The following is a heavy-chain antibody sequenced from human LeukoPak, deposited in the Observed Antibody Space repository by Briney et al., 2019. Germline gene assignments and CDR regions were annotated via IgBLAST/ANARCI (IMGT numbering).Heavy chain of an antibody. CDR3: ATEGGWQPTDYGDHVY. V-gene: IGHV1-46*01. CDR1: GYTFTSNY. D-gene: IGHD4-17*01. Sequence: GASVKVSCKASGYTFTSNYIHWVRQAPGQGLEWMGVINPGGSNTAYAQKFQGRVTMTTDTSTTTAYMELRDLRSDDTALYYCATEGGWQPTDYGDHVYWGQGTLVTVSS. CDR2: INPGGSNT. J-gene: IGHJ4*02.